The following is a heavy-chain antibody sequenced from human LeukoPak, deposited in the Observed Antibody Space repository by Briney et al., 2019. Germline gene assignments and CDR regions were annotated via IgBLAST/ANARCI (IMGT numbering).Heavy chain of an antibody. CDR3: ARDRKKGIGYCSSTSCYNWFDP. CDR1: GGSITNYY. J-gene: IGHJ5*02. V-gene: IGHV4-4*07. D-gene: IGHD2-2*01. Sequence: SETLSLTCTVSGGSITNYYWTWIRQPAGKGLEWIGRVYTSGSTNYNPSLKSRVTMSVDTSKNQFSLKLSSVTAADTAVYYCARDRKKGIGYCSSTSCYNWFDPWGQGTLVTVSS. CDR2: VYTSGST.